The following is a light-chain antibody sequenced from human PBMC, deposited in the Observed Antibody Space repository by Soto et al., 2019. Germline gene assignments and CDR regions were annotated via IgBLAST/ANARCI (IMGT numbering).Light chain of an antibody. CDR2: EVS. Sequence: QSALTQPASVSGSPGQSITISCTGTSSDVGAYNYVSWYQQLLGKAPKLMICEVSNRPSGVSYRFSGSKSGNTASLTISGLQAEDEADYYCISYTSSNTWVFGGGTKLTVL. CDR3: ISYTSSNTWV. V-gene: IGLV2-14*01. J-gene: IGLJ3*02. CDR1: SSDVGAYNY.